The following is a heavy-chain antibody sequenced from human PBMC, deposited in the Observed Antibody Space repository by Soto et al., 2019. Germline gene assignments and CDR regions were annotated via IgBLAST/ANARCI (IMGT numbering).Heavy chain of an antibody. V-gene: IGHV3-49*04. Sequence: GGSLGISRPGFGFPFVYFCLKWVPPGPGKGLEGVGLIRTQSYQETTEYAAAVKGRFTISRDTSNGIAYLQMNSLKTEDTAVYYCTRDKSALWFGELFRYYYYGMDVWGQGTTVTVSS. CDR2: IRTQSYQETT. J-gene: IGHJ6*02. D-gene: IGHD3-10*01. CDR1: GFPFVYFC. CDR3: TRDKSALWFGELFRYYYYGMDV.